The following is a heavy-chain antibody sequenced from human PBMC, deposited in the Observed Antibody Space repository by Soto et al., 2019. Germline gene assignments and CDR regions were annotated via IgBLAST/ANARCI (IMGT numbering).Heavy chain of an antibody. CDR3: AKSRNSRLYFYDY. CDR1: GFTFDDYG. D-gene: IGHD3-10*01. V-gene: IGHV3-20*04. Sequence: PGGSLRLSCAAFGFTFDDYGMSWVRQAPGKGLEWVSGINWNGGSIGYADSVKGRFTISRDNAKNCLYLQMNSLRVEDTALYYCAKSRNSRLYFYDYWGQGTLVTVSS. CDR2: INWNGGSI. J-gene: IGHJ4*02.